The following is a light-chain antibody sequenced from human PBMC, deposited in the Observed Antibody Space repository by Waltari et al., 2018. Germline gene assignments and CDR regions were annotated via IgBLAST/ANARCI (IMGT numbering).Light chain of an antibody. V-gene: IGLV7-46*01. J-gene: IGLJ2*01. CDR1: TGAVTSGHY. CDR3: LLSYSDSWL. Sequence: QAVVTQEPSLTVSPGGTVTLTCGSNTGAVTSGHYPYWFQQKPGQAPRTLIYDTDNKHSWTPARFSGSRLGGKAALTLSAAQPEDEAEYYCLLSYSDSWLFGGGTKLTVL. CDR2: DTD.